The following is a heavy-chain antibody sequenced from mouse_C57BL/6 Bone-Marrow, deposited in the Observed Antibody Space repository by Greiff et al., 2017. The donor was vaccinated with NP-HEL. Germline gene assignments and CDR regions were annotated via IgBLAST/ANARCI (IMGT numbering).Heavy chain of an antibody. CDR2: IYPGSGST. D-gene: IGHD1-1*01. CDR3: ARSPYYGSSYGTWFAY. CDR1: GYTFTSYW. J-gene: IGHJ3*01. V-gene: IGHV1-55*01. Sequence: VKLQQPGAELVKPGASVKMSCKASGYTFTSYWITWVKQRPGQGLEWIGDIYPGSGSTNYNEKFKSKATLTVDTSSSTAYMQLSSLTSEDSAVYYCARSPYYGSSYGTWFAYWGQGTLVTVSA.